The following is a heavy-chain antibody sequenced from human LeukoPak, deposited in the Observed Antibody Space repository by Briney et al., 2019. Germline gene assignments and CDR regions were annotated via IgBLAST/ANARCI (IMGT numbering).Heavy chain of an antibody. CDR3: AKRGERGSGSVYGTDV. D-gene: IGHD3-22*01. J-gene: IGHJ6*02. Sequence: GRSLRLSCAASGFTFTGYAMHWVRQAPGEGLEWVAVISYDGNYKNYADSVKGRFTISRDNSENTLHLQMNSLRPEDTAMYYCAKRGERGSGSVYGTDVWGQGTTVTVSS. V-gene: IGHV3-30*18. CDR2: ISYDGNYK. CDR1: GFTFTGYA.